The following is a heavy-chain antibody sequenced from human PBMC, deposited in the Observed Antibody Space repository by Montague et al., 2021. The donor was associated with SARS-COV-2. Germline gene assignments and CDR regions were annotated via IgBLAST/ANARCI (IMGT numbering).Heavy chain of an antibody. CDR2: IFKNGDI. D-gene: IGHD3-16*01. CDR1: GGSITNYD. Sequence: SETLSLTCTVSGGSITNYDWSWIRQPPGKGLEWIVNIFKNGDIDYNPSLRSRVIISVDTSKSQFSLRVTSVTAADTAAYYCARYYERSLAVWGQGTTVTVSS. CDR3: ARYYERSLAV. V-gene: IGHV4-59*08. J-gene: IGHJ6*02.